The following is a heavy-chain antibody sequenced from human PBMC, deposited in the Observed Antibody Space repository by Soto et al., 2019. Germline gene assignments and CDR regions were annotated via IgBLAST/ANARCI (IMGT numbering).Heavy chain of an antibody. CDR3: ARGGAIGYN. D-gene: IGHD5-12*01. Sequence: QVQLQESGPGLVKPSETLSLTCTVSGGSISSYYWSWIRQPPGKGLEWIGYISYSGSTNYNPYLKSRVTMSVDTSKNQSSLKLRSVTAADTAVYYCARGGAIGYNWGQGTLVTVSS. CDR2: ISYSGST. V-gene: IGHV4-59*01. J-gene: IGHJ4*02. CDR1: GGSISSYY.